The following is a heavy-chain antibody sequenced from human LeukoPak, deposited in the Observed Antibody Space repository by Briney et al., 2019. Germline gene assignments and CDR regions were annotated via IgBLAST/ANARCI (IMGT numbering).Heavy chain of an antibody. CDR1: GFTFSGYW. J-gene: IGHJ4*02. CDR2: IKSDGSST. V-gene: IGHV3-74*01. D-gene: IGHD6-13*01. Sequence: PGGSLRLSCAASGFTFSGYWMHWVRQAPGKGLVWVSHIKSDGSSTNYADSVKGRFTISRDNAKNSLYLQMNSLRAEDTAVYYCARASMRMTTAGLVDYWGQGTLVTVSS. CDR3: ARASMRMTTAGLVDY.